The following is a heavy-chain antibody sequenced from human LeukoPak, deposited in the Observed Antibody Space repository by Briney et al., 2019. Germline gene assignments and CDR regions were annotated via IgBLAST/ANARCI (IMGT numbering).Heavy chain of an antibody. CDR3: ARDGDSGYDFGLVDY. V-gene: IGHV3-30-3*01. CDR1: GFTFSSYA. J-gene: IGHJ4*02. D-gene: IGHD5-12*01. CDR2: ISYDGSNK. Sequence: PGGSLRLSCAASGFTFSSYAMHWVRQAPGKGLEWVAVISYDGSNKYYADSVKGRFTISRDNSKNTLYLQMNSLRAEDTAVYYCARDGDSGYDFGLVDYWGQGTLVTVSS.